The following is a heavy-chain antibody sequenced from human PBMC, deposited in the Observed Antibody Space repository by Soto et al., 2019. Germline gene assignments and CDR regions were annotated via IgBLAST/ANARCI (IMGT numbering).Heavy chain of an antibody. D-gene: IGHD3-10*01. J-gene: IGHJ5*02. CDR3: ARGGHAPYNYGSGTPSGFDP. CDR1: GGSISSSDFH. Sequence: SETLSLTYAVSGGSISSSDFHWIWIRQPPGKGLEWIGYIYYSGSTNYNPSLKSRVTISVDTSKNQFSLKLSSVTAADTAVYYCARGGHAPYNYGSGTPSGFDPWGQGTLVTVSS. V-gene: IGHV4-30-4*01. CDR2: IYYSGST.